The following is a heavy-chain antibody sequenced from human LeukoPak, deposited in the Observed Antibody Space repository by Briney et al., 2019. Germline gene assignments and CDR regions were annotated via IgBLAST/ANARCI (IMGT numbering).Heavy chain of an antibody. CDR2: ISSSGSTI. CDR3: ASGNYYDSSGDAFDI. Sequence: GGSLRLSCAASGFTFSDYYMSWIRQAPGKGLEWISYISSSGSTIYYADSVKGRFTISRDNAKNSLYLQMNSLRDEDTAVYYCASGNYYDSSGDAFDIWGQGTMVTVSS. D-gene: IGHD3-22*01. J-gene: IGHJ3*02. CDR1: GFTFSDYY. V-gene: IGHV3-11*04.